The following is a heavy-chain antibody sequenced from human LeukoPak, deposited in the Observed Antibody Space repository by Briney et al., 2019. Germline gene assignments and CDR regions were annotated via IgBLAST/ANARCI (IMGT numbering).Heavy chain of an antibody. CDR1: GFTFSSYA. CDR3: AKGATALTYGLDV. V-gene: IGHV3-9*01. J-gene: IGHJ6*02. Sequence: PGGSLRLSCAASGFTFSSYAMSWVRQAPGKGLEWVSGITWNSGIIAYADSVRGRFTISRDNAKNSLYLQMSSLRAEDTALYYCAKGATALTYGLDVWGQGTTVTVSS. CDR2: ITWNSGII.